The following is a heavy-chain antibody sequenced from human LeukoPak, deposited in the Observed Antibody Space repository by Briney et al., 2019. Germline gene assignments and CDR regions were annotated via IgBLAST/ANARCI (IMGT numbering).Heavy chain of an antibody. CDR2: INHSGST. J-gene: IGHJ4*02. V-gene: IGHV4-34*01. CDR1: GGSFSGYY. CDR3: ASEDYDILTGYRSY. Sequence: PSETLSLTCAVYGGSFSGYYWSWIRQPPGKGLAWIGEINHSGSTNYNPSLKSRVTISVDTSKNQFSLKLSSVTAADTAVYYCASEDYDILTGYRSYWGQGTLVTVSS. D-gene: IGHD3-9*01.